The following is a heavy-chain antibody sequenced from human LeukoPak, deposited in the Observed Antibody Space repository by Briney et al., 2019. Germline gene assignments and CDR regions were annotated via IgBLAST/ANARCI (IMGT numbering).Heavy chain of an antibody. Sequence: PGGSLRLSCAASGFTLGTNPMRWVRQSPAKGLEWVSVIYSAGSTYYADSVNGRFTNSRDNSRHTLLLQMNSLRAEDTALYFCASAREYCGSAECYEYFQHWGEGTLVTVSS. J-gene: IGHJ1*01. CDR1: GFTLGTNP. D-gene: IGHD2-21*01. CDR3: ASAREYCGSAECYEYFQH. V-gene: IGHV3-53*01. CDR2: IYSAGST.